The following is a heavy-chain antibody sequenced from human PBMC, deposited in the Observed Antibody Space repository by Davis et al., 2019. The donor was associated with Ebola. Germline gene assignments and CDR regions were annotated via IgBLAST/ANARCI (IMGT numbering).Heavy chain of an antibody. D-gene: IGHD3-3*01. J-gene: IGHJ6*02. CDR3: ARDRRGELEWLLYYYYGMDV. V-gene: IGHV1-46*01. Sequence: ASVKVSCKASGYTFTGYYMHWVRQAPGQGLEWMGIINPSGGSTSYAQKFQGRVTMTRDTSTSTVYMELSSLRSEDTAVYYCARDRRGELEWLLYYYYGMDVWGQGTTVTVSS. CDR1: GYTFTGYY. CDR2: INPSGGST.